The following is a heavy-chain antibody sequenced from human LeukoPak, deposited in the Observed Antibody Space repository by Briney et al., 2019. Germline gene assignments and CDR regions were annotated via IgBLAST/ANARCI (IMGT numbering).Heavy chain of an antibody. Sequence: SETLSLTCAVYGGSFSGYYWSWIRQPPGKGLEWIGEIKHSGSTNYNPSLKSRVTISVDTSKNQFSLKLSSVTAADTAVYYCARAAFDSSGYPGGLDAFDIWGQGTMVTVSS. D-gene: IGHD3-22*01. CDR3: ARAAFDSSGYPGGLDAFDI. V-gene: IGHV4-34*01. CDR1: GGSFSGYY. J-gene: IGHJ3*02. CDR2: IKHSGST.